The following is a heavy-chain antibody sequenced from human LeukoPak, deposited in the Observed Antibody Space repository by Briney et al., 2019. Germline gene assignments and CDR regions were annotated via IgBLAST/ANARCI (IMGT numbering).Heavy chain of an antibody. V-gene: IGHV5-51*01. CDR2: IFPGDSDI. D-gene: IGHD5-18*01. CDR1: GYNFATYW. CDR3: ARQPSTAMATDFWYFDL. J-gene: IGHJ2*01. Sequence: GESPKISCKGSGYNFATYWIGWVRQMPGKGLEWMGIIFPGDSDISYSPSFQGQVTISADKSISTVYLQWSSLLASDTAMYYCARQPSTAMATDFWYFDLWGRGTLVTVSS.